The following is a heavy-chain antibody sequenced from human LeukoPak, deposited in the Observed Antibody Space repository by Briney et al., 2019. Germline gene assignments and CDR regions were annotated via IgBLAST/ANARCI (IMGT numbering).Heavy chain of an antibody. Sequence: GGSLRFSCAASGFTFSNAWMSWVRQAPGKGLEWVGRIKSKTDGETTDYAAPVKGRFTVSRDDSKNMLYLQMDSLKTEDTAIYYCTTGLLWFGELGYWGQGTLVTVSS. CDR3: TTGLLWFGELGY. V-gene: IGHV3-15*01. CDR2: IKSKTDGETT. J-gene: IGHJ4*02. D-gene: IGHD3-10*01. CDR1: GFTFSNAW.